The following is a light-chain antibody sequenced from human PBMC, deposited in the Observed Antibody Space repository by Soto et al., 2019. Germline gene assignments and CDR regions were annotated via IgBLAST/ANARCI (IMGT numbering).Light chain of an antibody. CDR1: RSDVGGYNL. CDR2: EVS. V-gene: IGLV2-23*02. Sequence: QSALTQTASVPGSPGQSITISCTGTRSDVGGYNLVSWFQQSPGKVPKLIIYEVSKRPSGVSDRFSGSKTDDTASLTISGLQAEDEADYFCCSYAGYSTLVFGTGTKVTVL. J-gene: IGLJ1*01. CDR3: CSYAGYSTLV.